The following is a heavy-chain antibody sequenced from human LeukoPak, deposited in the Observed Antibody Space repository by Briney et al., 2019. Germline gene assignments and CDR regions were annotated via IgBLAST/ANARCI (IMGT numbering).Heavy chain of an antibody. CDR2: IKQDGREK. CDR1: GFTFSSYW. J-gene: IGHJ3*02. CDR3: ARDWIPPLPDAFDI. D-gene: IGHD1-26*01. V-gene: IGHV3-7*01. Sequence: GSLRLSCAASGFTFSSYWMSWVRQAPGKGLEWVANIKQDGREKYYVDSVKGRFTISRDNAKNSLYLQMNSLRAEDTAVYYCARDWIPPLPDAFDIWGQGTMVTVSS.